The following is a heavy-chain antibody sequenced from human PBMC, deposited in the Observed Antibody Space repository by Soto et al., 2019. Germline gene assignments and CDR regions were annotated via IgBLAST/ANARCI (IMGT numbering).Heavy chain of an antibody. J-gene: IGHJ6*02. CDR2: ISYDGSNK. CDR1: GFTFSSYG. Sequence: PGGSLRLSCAASGFTFSSYGMHWVRQAPGKGLEWVAVISYDGSNKYYADSVKGRFTISRDNSKSTLYLQMNSLRAEDTAVYYCAKDSLPARPGYYYYYGMDVWGQGTTVTVSS. CDR3: AKDSLPARPGYYYYYGMDV. D-gene: IGHD6-6*01. V-gene: IGHV3-30*18.